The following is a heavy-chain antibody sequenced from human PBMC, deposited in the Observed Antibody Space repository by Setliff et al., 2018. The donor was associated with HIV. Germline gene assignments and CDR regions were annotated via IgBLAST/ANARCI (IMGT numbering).Heavy chain of an antibody. Sequence: PSETLSLTCTVSGGSISNYYWSWIRQPPGRGLEWIGYIYYTGRTNYTPSLKSRVTISVDASKIDFSLKLTSVTAADTAVYYCAASVGVLNYWYFDLWGRGTMVTVSS. CDR2: IYYTGRT. D-gene: IGHD3-3*01. CDR3: AASVGVLNYWYFDL. J-gene: IGHJ2*01. CDR1: GGSISNYY. V-gene: IGHV4-59*01.